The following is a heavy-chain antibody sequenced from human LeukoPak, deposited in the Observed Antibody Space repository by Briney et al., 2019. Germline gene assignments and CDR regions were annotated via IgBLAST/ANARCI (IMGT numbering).Heavy chain of an antibody. CDR3: ARYGSAYHYLDY. CDR2: IYYSGST. CDR1: GAFISSSSYY. J-gene: IGHJ4*02. V-gene: IGHV4-39*01. D-gene: IGHD3-22*01. Sequence: SETLSLTCTVSGAFISSSSYYWAWIRQPPGKGLEWIGSIYYSGSTYYNPSLRSRVTISVDTSKCQFSLKLSSVTAADTAVYYCARYGSAYHYLDYWGQGTLVTVSS.